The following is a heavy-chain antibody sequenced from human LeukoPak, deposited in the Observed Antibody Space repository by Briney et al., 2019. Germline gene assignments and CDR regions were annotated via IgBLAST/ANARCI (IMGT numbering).Heavy chain of an antibody. CDR3: ARAVRSGYDY. V-gene: IGHV3-48*02. Sequence: TGGSLRLSCAASGFTFSSYGMNWVRQAPGKRLEWVSYISSRSDSIYYADPVTGRFTISRDNAENSLYLQMNSLRDEDTAVYYCARAVRSGYDYWGQGTLVTVSS. CDR1: GFTFSSYG. J-gene: IGHJ4*02. D-gene: IGHD5-12*01. CDR2: ISSRSDSI.